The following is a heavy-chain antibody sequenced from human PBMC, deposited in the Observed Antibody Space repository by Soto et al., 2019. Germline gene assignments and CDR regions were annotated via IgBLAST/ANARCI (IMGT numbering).Heavy chain of an antibody. CDR2: IKQDGSEK. Sequence: EVQLVESGGGLVQPGGSLRLSCEASGLTFSRYWMTWVRQAPGKGLEWVANIKQDGSEKYYADSVKGRFTISRDNSKKSLYLQMNSLRAEDTAVYHCAKDGYYNGFDLWGQGTTVTVSS. J-gene: IGHJ6*02. CDR3: AKDGYYNGFDL. CDR1: GLTFSRYW. V-gene: IGHV3-7*01.